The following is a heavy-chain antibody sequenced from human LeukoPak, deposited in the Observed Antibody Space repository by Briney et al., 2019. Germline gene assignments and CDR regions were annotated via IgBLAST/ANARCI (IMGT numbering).Heavy chain of an antibody. D-gene: IGHD4-17*01. J-gene: IGHJ4*02. CDR3: ARPTHRVTVTTAIDY. Sequence: ASVSVSCKPSVYTFTGFYIHWVRQAPGQGLQWMGWINPKNGVTKYSQNFRGRVTITRDTSIDTAYMELSSLTSADTAIYYCARPTHRVTVTTAIDYWGQGTLVTVSS. V-gene: IGHV1-2*02. CDR2: INPKNGVT. CDR1: VYTFTGFY.